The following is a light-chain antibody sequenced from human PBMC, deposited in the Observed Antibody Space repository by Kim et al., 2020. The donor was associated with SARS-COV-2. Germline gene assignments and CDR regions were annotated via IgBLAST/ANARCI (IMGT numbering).Light chain of an antibody. CDR2: EDN. CDR1: QLGHKF. V-gene: IGLV3-1*01. Sequence: VSPGQTAIISCSGDQLGHKFVSWFQQKPGQSPVLVIHEDNKRPSGIPERFSGSNSGNTATLTISGTQAMDEADYYCQAWDSSTAAFGGGTQLTVL. J-gene: IGLJ2*01. CDR3: QAWDSSTAA.